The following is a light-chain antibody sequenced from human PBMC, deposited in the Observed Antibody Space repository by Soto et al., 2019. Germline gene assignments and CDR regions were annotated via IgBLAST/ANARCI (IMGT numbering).Light chain of an antibody. CDR3: QKYIRAPLT. Sequence: DIQMTQSPSSLSASVGDRVTITCRASQVISNYLAWYQQIPGKVPKLLIYAASTLQSGVPSRFSGSGSGTDFTLTISSLQPEDVATYYCQKYIRAPLTFGGGTKVEIK. CDR1: QVISNY. J-gene: IGKJ4*01. CDR2: AAS. V-gene: IGKV1-27*01.